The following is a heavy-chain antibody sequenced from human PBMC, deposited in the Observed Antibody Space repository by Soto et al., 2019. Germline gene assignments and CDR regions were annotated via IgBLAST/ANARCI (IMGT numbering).Heavy chain of an antibody. D-gene: IGHD3-22*01. CDR3: ASGAAFYYDTSRY. CDR1: GFNFNIHA. CDR2: MSPGGNSQ. Sequence: GGSLRLSCAAPGFNFNIHALHWIRQAPGEGLEWVAVMSPGGNSQYYADSVKGRPTISRDTSKSTLYLQMTSLRPEDTAVYYCASGAAFYYDTSRYWGQGTLVTVSS. V-gene: IGHV3-30-3*01. J-gene: IGHJ4*02.